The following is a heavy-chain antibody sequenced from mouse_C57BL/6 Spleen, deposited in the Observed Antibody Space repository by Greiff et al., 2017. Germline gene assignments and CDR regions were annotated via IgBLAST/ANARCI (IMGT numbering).Heavy chain of an antibody. CDR3: ARDETYYFDY. V-gene: IGHV3-6*01. CDR2: ISYDGSN. J-gene: IGHJ2*01. CDR1: GYSITSGYY. Sequence: DVQLQESGPGLVKPSQSLSLTCSVTGYSITSGYYWNWIRQFPGNKLEWMGYISYDGSNNYNPSLKNRISITRDTSKNQFFLKLNSVTTEDTATXYCARDETYYFDYWGQGTTLTVSS.